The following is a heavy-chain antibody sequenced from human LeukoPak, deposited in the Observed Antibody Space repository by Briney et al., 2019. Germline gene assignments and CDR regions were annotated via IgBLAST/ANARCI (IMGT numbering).Heavy chain of an antibody. Sequence: GGSLRLACAVSGFTFSNYGMSWVRQAPGKGLEWVSVISSSGDSTYYADSVKGRLTISRDNSKNTLYLQMNGLRAEDTAIYYCAKDDGNNAKLLLDYWGQGTLVTVSS. CDR2: ISSSGDST. D-gene: IGHD2/OR15-2a*01. CDR3: AKDDGNNAKLLLDY. J-gene: IGHJ4*02. CDR1: GFTFSNYG. V-gene: IGHV3-23*01.